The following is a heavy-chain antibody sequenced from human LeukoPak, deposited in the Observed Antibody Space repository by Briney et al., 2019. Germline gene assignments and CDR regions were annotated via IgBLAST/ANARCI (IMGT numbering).Heavy chain of an antibody. V-gene: IGHV3-23*01. CDR2: ISGGGYTT. Sequence: PGRSLRLSCTTSGFTFGDYAMTWVRQAPGKGLEWVSSISGGGYTTYYADSVKGRFTIFRDNSRNTLYLQMNSLRTEDTAVYYCVRVLFSNSGCWGQGTLVTVS. CDR1: GFTFGDYA. J-gene: IGHJ4*02. CDR3: VRVLFSNSGC. D-gene: IGHD3-10*01.